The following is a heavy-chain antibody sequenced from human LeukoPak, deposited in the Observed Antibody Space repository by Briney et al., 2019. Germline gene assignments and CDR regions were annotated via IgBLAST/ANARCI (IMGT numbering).Heavy chain of an antibody. D-gene: IGHD6-13*01. J-gene: IGHJ4*02. CDR2: ISAYNGNT. Sequence: EASVTVSCKASGYTFTSYGISWVRQAPGQGLEWMGWISAYNGNTNYAQKLQGRVTITADESTSTAYMELSSLRSEDTAVYYCASLPAATAGFDYWGQGTLVTVSS. CDR3: ASLPAATAGFDY. CDR1: GYTFTSYG. V-gene: IGHV1-18*01.